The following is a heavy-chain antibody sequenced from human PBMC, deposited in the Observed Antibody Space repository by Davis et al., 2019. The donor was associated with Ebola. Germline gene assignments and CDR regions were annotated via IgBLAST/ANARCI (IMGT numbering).Heavy chain of an antibody. CDR1: GASMTSDY. Sequence: GSLRLSCTVSGASMTSDYRSWIRPPPGKGLEWIGYIAYTGNTIYNPSLKSRVTISGDTSKKQFSLRLSSVTAADTAVYYCARGGLVPAALYLWGQGTMVTVSS. CDR2: IAYTGNT. J-gene: IGHJ3*01. V-gene: IGHV4-59*01. CDR3: ARGGLVPAALYL. D-gene: IGHD2-2*01.